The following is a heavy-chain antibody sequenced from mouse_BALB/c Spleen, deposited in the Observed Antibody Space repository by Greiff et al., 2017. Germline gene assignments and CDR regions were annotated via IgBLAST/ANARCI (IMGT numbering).Heavy chain of an antibody. CDR2: ISNGGGST. Sequence: EVQLVESGGGLVKPGGSLKLSCAASGFTFSSYTMSWVRQTPEKRLEWVAYISNGGGSTYYPDTVKGRFTISRDNAKNTLYLQMSSLKSEDTAMYYCASGRYYYAMDYWGQGTSVTVSS. J-gene: IGHJ4*01. CDR3: ASGRYYYAMDY. CDR1: GFTFSSYT. V-gene: IGHV5-12-2*01.